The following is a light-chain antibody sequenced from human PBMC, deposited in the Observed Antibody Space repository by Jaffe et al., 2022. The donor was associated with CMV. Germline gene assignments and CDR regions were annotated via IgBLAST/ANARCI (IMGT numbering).Light chain of an antibody. CDR3: QQYGNSPRT. CDR2: GAS. J-gene: IGKJ2*01. CDR1: QSVLGRY. V-gene: IGKV3-20*01. Sequence: EIVLTQSPGTLSLSPGERATLSCRASQSVLGRYLAWYQQKPGHAPRLLMYGASSRATGIPDRFSGSGSGTDFTLTISRLEPEDFAVYYCQQYGNSPRTFGQGTKLEIK.